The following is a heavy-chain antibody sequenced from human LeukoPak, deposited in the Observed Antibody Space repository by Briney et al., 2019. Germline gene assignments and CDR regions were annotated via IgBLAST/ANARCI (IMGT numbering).Heavy chain of an antibody. Sequence: GGSLRLSCASSGFTVSSNYMSCVRESPGKGLEWGSVIYSGDTPYYADSVKGRFTISRDNSKNTLYLQMNSQRAEDTAFYYCARATSAYAYLWDYWGQGTLVTVFS. J-gene: IGHJ4*02. CDR1: GFTVSSNY. CDR3: ARATSAYAYLWDY. V-gene: IGHV3-66*01. CDR2: IYSGDTP. D-gene: IGHD2-21*01.